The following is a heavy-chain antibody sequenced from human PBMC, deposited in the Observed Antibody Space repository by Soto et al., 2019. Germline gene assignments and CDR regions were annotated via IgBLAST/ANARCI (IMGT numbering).Heavy chain of an antibody. CDR2: IIPIFGTA. Sequence: SVKVSCKASGGTFSSHAISWVRQAPGQGLEWMGGIIPIFGTANYAQKFQGRVTITADESTSTAYMELSSLRSEDTAVYYCAKRIVVVIYPDYYYYGMDVWGQGTTVTVSS. CDR3: AKRIVVVIYPDYYYYGMDV. D-gene: IGHD3-22*01. CDR1: GGTFSSHA. V-gene: IGHV1-69*13. J-gene: IGHJ6*02.